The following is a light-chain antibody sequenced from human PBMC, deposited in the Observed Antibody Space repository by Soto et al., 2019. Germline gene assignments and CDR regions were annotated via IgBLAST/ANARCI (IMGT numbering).Light chain of an antibody. V-gene: IGKV2-24*01. CDR1: QSLVYSDGNTY. CDR2: QIS. Sequence: DVVLTQPPLSSPVTLGQPASISCRSSQSLVYSDGNTYLSWLQQRPGQPPRLLIYQISNRFSGVPDRFSGSGAGTDFTLKISRVEAEDVGVYYCMQFAHFPRTFGQGTKLEI. CDR3: MQFAHFPRT. J-gene: IGKJ1*01.